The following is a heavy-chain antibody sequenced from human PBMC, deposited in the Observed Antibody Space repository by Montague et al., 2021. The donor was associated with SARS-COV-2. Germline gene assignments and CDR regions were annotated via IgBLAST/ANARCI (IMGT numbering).Heavy chain of an antibody. Sequence: SLRLSWAASGFTFSSYEMNWVRQAPGKGLEWVSYISSSGSTIYYADSVKGRFTISRDNAKNSLYLQMNSLRAEDTAVYYCARWVSDITIFGVVIARYFDYWGQGTLVTVSS. V-gene: IGHV3-48*03. CDR1: GFTFSSYE. J-gene: IGHJ4*02. D-gene: IGHD3-3*01. CDR3: ARWVSDITIFGVVIARYFDY. CDR2: ISSSGSTI.